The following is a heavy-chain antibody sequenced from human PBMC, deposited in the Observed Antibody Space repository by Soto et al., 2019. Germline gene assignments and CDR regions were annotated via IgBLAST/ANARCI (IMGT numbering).Heavy chain of an antibody. CDR3: AREMGGGYYYYGMDV. J-gene: IGHJ6*02. V-gene: IGHV3-21*01. CDR1: GFTFVNYV. CDR2: ISSSSSYI. Sequence: EVQLLESGGGLVQPGGSLRVSCAASGFTFVNYVMSWVRQAPGGGLEWVSSISSSSSYIYYADSVKGRFTISRDNAKNSLYLQMNSLRAEDTAVYYCAREMGGGYYYYGMDVWGQGTTVTVSS. D-gene: IGHD3-16*01.